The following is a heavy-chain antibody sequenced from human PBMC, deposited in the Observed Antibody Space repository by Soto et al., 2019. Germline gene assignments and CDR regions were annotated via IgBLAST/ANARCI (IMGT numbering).Heavy chain of an antibody. CDR2: IKQDGSEK. V-gene: IGHV3-7*01. CDR3: ARELLSSSSEDYYNVMAA. J-gene: IGHJ6*02. CDR1: GFTFSSYW. Sequence: PGGSLRLSCAASGFTFSSYWMSWVRQAPGKGLEWVANIKQDGSEKYYVDSVKGRFTISRDNAKNSLYLQMNSLRAEDTAVYYCARELLSSSSEDYYNVMAAWAKGPRSPSP. D-gene: IGHD6-6*01.